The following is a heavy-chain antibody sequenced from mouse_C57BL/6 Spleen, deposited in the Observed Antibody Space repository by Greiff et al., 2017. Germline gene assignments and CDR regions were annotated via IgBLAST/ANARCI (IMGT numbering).Heavy chain of an antibody. CDR3: ARYPPYGSSRYFDV. CDR1: GYTFTSYW. V-gene: IGHV1-61*01. CDR2: IYPSDSET. D-gene: IGHD1-1*01. Sequence: QVQLQQPGAELERPGSSVKLSCKASGYTFTSYWMDWVKQRPGQGLEWIGNIYPSDSETHYNQKFKDKATLTVDKSSSTAYMQLSSLTSEDSAVYYCARYPPYGSSRYFDVWGTGTTVTVSS. J-gene: IGHJ1*03.